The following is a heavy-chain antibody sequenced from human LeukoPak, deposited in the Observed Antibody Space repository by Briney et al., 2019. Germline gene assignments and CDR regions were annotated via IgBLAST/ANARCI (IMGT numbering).Heavy chain of an antibody. J-gene: IGHJ4*02. V-gene: IGHV1-18*01. CDR3: ARGYSYGYGPLYY. CDR1: GYSFTSYG. CDR2: ISTDNGNT. D-gene: IGHD5-18*01. Sequence: ASVKVSCKTSGYSFTSYGINWVRQAPGQGREWMGWISTDNGNTDYAPNLQGRVTMTTDTTTSTAYMELRSLRSDDTAVYYCARGYSYGYGPLYYWGQGTLVTVSA.